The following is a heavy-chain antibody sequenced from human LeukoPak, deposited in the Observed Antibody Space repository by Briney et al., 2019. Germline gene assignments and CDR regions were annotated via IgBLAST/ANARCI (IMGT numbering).Heavy chain of an antibody. CDR3: AKKVVVGATSPYSDFQD. CDR1: GFTFSSYA. Sequence: QSGGSLRLSCVASGFTFSSYAMSWVRQAPGKGLDWVSAISGSGVTTHYAGSVKGRFSISRDNSKNTLYLQMNSLRAEDTALYYCAKKVVVGATSPYSDFQDWGQGTLVTVSS. CDR2: ISGSGVTT. J-gene: IGHJ1*01. V-gene: IGHV3-23*01. D-gene: IGHD1-26*01.